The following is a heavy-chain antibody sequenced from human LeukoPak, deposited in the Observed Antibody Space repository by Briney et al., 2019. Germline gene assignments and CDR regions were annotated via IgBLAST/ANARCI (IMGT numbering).Heavy chain of an antibody. J-gene: IGHJ4*02. V-gene: IGHV5-51*01. CDR3: ARKDYGGNSGGNFDY. Sequence: GESLKISCKGSGYSFTSYWIGWVRQLPGKGLEWMGIIYPGDSNTRYSPSFQSQVTISADKSISTAYLQWSSLKASDTAMYYCARKDYGGNSGGNFDYWGQGTLVTVS. D-gene: IGHD4-23*01. CDR2: IYPGDSNT. CDR1: GYSFTSYW.